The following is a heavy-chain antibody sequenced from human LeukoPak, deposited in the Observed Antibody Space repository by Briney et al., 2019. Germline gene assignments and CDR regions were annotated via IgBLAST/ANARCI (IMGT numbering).Heavy chain of an antibody. V-gene: IGHV3-30*18. J-gene: IGHJ6*02. CDR2: ISYDGSNK. D-gene: IGHD4-17*01. CDR1: GFTFSSYG. CDR3: AKASGAFYYGMDV. Sequence: PGGSLRLSCAASGFTFSSYGMHWVRQAPGKGLEWVAVISYDGSNKYYADSVKGRFTISRDNSKNTLYLQMNSLRAEDTAVYYCAKASGAFYYGMDVWGQGTTVTVSS.